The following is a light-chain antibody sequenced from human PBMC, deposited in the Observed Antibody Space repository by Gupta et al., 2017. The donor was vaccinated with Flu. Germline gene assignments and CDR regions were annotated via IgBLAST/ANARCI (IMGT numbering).Light chain of an antibody. CDR1: KLGDKY. CDR2: KDS. J-gene: IGLJ2*01. Sequence: PGQTASVTCSGDKLGDKYGCWYQQKPGQSPGLVIFKDSQRPSGIPERFSGSNSGNTATLTISGTQAMDEADYYCQAWDSSTFIFGGGTKLTVL. V-gene: IGLV3-1*01. CDR3: QAWDSSTFI.